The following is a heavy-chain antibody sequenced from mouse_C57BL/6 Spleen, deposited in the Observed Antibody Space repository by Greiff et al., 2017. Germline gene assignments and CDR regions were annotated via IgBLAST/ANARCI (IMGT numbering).Heavy chain of an antibody. D-gene: IGHD1-1*01. CDR2: IYPGDGDT. V-gene: IGHV1-82*01. J-gene: IGHJ2*01. Sequence: QVHVKQSGPELVKPGASVKISCKASGYAFSSSWMNWVKQRPGKGLEWIGRIYPGDGDTNYNGKFKGKATLTADKSSSTAYMQLSSLTSEDYAVYFCARIGYCYGGYWGQGTTLTVSS. CDR1: GYAFSSSW. CDR3: ARIGYCYGGY.